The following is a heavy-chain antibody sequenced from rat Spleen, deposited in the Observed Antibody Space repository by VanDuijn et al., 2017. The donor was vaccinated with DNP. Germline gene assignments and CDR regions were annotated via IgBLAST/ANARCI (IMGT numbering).Heavy chain of an antibody. CDR2: ISSSGSST. CDR1: GFTFNNYD. V-gene: IGHV5-25*01. J-gene: IGHJ3*01. CDR3: ARRSTNGGPPAC. Sequence: EVQLVESGGGLVHPGRSLKVSCAASGFTFNNYDMAWVRQAPTKGLEWVASISSSGSSTSYRDSVKGRFTVSRDNAKSTLYLQMDSLRSEDTATYYCARRSTNGGPPACWGQGTLVTVSS. D-gene: IGHD1-11*01.